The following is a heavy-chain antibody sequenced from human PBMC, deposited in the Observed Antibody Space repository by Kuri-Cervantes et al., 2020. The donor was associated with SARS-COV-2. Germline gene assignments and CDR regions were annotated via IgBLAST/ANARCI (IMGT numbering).Heavy chain of an antibody. V-gene: IGHV1-2*04. J-gene: IGHJ6*02. CDR2: INPNSGGT. Sequence: ASVKVSCKASGYTFTGYYMHWVRQAPGQGLEWMGWINPNSGGTNHAQKFQGWVTMARDTSISTAYMELSRLRSDDTAVYYCARSHGGVAAPKNYYYYGMDVWGQGTTVTVSS. CDR1: GYTFTGYY. CDR3: ARSHGGVAAPKNYYYYGMDV. D-gene: IGHD2-15*01.